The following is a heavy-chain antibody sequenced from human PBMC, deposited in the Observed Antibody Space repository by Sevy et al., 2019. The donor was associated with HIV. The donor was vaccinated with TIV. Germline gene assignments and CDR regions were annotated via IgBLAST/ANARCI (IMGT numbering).Heavy chain of an antibody. V-gene: IGHV3-30*04. CDR2: ISYDGSNK. J-gene: IGHJ6*02. D-gene: IGHD2-2*02. CDR3: PISREISKNWRYWQRKGRRAGDTAGYYCARDLRVSSTSCYNGVCYYYYYGMDV. Sequence: GGSLRLSCAASGFTFSSYAMHWVRQAPGKGLEWVAVISYDGSNKYYADSVKGRFTISRDNSKNTLYLQMNSLRAEDWGKGGFPISREISKNWRYWQRKGRRAGDTAGYYCARDLRVSSTSCYNGVCYYYYYGMDVWGQGTTVTVSS. CDR1: GFTFSSYA.